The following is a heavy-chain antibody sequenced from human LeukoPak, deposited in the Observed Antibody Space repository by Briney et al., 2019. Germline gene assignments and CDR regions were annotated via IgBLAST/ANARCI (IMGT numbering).Heavy chain of an antibody. CDR2: INPNNGGT. CDR1: GYTFSDYY. V-gene: IGHV1-2*02. Sequence: ASVKVSCKASGYTFSDYYMHWVRQAPGQGLEWMGWINPNNGGTVYAQKFQGRVTMTRDTSINTAYMELSRLRSDDTAVYYCARRVVLLEWLLHPYWFDPWGQGTLVTVSS. CDR3: ARRVVLLEWLLHPYWFDP. D-gene: IGHD3-3*01. J-gene: IGHJ5*02.